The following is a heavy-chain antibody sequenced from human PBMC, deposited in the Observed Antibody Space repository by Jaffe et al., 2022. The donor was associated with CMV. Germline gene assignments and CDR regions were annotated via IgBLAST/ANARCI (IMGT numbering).Heavy chain of an antibody. CDR3: ARDPWQWLAMGDFDH. Sequence: EVQLLESGGGLVRPGGSLRLSCVASGFTFNNYAMSWVRQAPGKRLEWVSGISGDGVSSYYIDSAMGRFTISRDKSKNTLFLQMNSLRVEDTGIYYCARDPWQWLAMGDFDHWGQGTLVTVSS. D-gene: IGHD6-19*01. J-gene: IGHJ4*02. CDR1: GFTFNNYA. CDR2: ISGDGVSS. V-gene: IGHV3-23*01.